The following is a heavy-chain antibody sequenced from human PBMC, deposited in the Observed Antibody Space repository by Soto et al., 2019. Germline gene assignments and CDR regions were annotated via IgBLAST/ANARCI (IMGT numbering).Heavy chain of an antibody. CDR3: ARDGYSYGYDY. CDR1: GYRFTNYA. V-gene: IGHV1-3*01. J-gene: IGHJ4*02. CDR2: INAGNGDT. Sequence: ASVKVSCKASGYRFTNYAMHWVRQAPGQSLEWMGYINAGNGDTKYSHKFQGRVTLTRDTSASTAYMEMRSLRSEDTAVYYCARDGYSYGYDYWGQGTLVTVSS. D-gene: IGHD5-18*01.